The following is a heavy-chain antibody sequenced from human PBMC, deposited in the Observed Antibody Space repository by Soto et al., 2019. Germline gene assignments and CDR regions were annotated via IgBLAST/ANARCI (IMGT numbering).Heavy chain of an antibody. Sequence: SETLSLTCTVSGGSLSSSSYYWDWIRQPPGRGLEWIGSIYYSGSTYYNPSLKSRVTISVDTSKNQISLNLRSVTAADTAVYSCARGRGRIAARPTPFDYWGQGTLVTVSS. CDR1: GGSLSSSSYY. V-gene: IGHV4-39*01. CDR2: IYYSGST. J-gene: IGHJ4*02. D-gene: IGHD6-6*01. CDR3: ARGRGRIAARPTPFDY.